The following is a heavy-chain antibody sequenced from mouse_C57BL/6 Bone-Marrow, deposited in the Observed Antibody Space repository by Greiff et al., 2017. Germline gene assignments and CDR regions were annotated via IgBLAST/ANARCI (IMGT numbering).Heavy chain of an antibody. CDR2: IWWDDYK. D-gene: IGHD4-1*01. V-gene: IGHV8-8*01. Sequence: QVTLKVSGPGILQPSQTLSLTCSFSGFSLSTFGMGVGWIRQPSGMGLEWLAHIWWDDYKYYNPALKSRLTISKDTSKNQVFLKIANVDTADTATYYCARMGANWDGGGYFDDWGTGTTVTVSS. CDR1: GFSLSTFGMG. J-gene: IGHJ1*03. CDR3: ARMGANWDGGGYFDD.